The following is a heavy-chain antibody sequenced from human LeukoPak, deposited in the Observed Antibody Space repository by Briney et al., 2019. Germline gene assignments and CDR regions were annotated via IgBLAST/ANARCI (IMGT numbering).Heavy chain of an antibody. V-gene: IGHV4-34*01. CDR1: GGSFSGYY. J-gene: IGHJ1*01. CDR3: AKTPLYGGNAAYFQH. CDR2: INHSGST. Sequence: PLETLSLTCAVYGGSFSGYYWSWIRQPPGKGLEWIGEINHSGSTNYNPSLKSRVTISVDTSKNQFSLKLSSVTAADTAVYYCAKTPLYGGNAAYFQHWGQGTLVTVSS. D-gene: IGHD4-23*01.